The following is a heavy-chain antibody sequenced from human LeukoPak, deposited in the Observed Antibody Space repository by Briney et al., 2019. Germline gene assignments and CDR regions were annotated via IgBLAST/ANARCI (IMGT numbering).Heavy chain of an antibody. CDR2: ISATGSPI. CDR1: SLSGFG. V-gene: IGHV3-48*01. Sequence: GGSLRLSCSFSLSGFGLTWVRQAPGKGLEWVSYISATGSPIYYSDSVKGRFTISRDNAKNSLYLQMDSLGAEDTAVYYCARSMTSAFYFDTWGRGTLVTVSS. J-gene: IGHJ4*02. CDR3: ARSMTSAFYFDT. D-gene: IGHD2-21*02.